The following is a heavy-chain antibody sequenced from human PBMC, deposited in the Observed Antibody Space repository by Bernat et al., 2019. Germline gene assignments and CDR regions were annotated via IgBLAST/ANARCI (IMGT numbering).Heavy chain of an antibody. CDR1: GGSISSTNW. V-gene: IGHV4-4*02. Sequence: QVQLQESGPGLVKPSGTLSLTCAVSGGSISSTNWWSWVRQPPGKGLEWIGEIYHSGTTNYNPSLKSRVTLSLDKSKNQFSLRLNSVTAADTAVYYCASQPGVYMASGATGSRSPSP. CDR2: IYHSGTT. J-gene: IGHJ6*03. D-gene: IGHD1-14*01. CDR3: ASQPGVYMAS.